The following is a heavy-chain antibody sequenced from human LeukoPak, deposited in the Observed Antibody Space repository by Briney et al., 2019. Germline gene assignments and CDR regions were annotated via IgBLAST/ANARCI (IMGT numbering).Heavy chain of an antibody. D-gene: IGHD5-24*01. CDR3: ARQAFRDGYNQPYFDY. V-gene: IGHV1-18*01. J-gene: IGHJ4*02. Sequence: GASVKVSCKTSGYTFTSYAISWVRQAPGQGLEWMGWISGYNGKTHYAQKLQGRVTMTTDTSTSTVYMELSSLRSEDTAVYYCARQAFRDGYNQPYFDYWGQGTLVTVSS. CDR1: GYTFTSYA. CDR2: ISGYNGKT.